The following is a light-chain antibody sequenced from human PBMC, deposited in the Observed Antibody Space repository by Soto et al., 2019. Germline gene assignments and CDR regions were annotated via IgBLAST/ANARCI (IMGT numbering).Light chain of an antibody. Sequence: QSVLTQPASVSGSPGQSITISCTGTSSDVGAYNSVSWYQQHPGKAPKLMIYVVSNRPSGVSNRFSGSKSGNTASLTISGLQAEDEADYYCSSYTSSSTLGFGGGTQLTVL. V-gene: IGLV2-14*01. CDR2: VVS. J-gene: IGLJ2*01. CDR3: SSYTSSSTLG. CDR1: SSDVGAYNS.